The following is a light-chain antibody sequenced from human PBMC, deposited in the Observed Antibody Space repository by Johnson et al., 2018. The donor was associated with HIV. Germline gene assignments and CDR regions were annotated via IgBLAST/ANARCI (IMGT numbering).Light chain of an antibody. Sequence: QSVLTQPPSVSAAPGQKVTISCSGSSSNIGNNYVSWYQQLPGTAPKLLIYENTKRPSGIPDRFSGSKSGTSATLGITGLQTGDEGDYYCGTWDRSLSAGVVVGTGTKVTVL. CDR1: SSNIGNNY. CDR2: ENT. CDR3: GTWDRSLSAGVV. J-gene: IGLJ1*01. V-gene: IGLV1-51*02.